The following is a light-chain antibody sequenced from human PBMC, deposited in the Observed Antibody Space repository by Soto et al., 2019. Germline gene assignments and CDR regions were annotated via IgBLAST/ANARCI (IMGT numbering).Light chain of an antibody. V-gene: IGKV3-15*01. CDR3: QQYNNWPPRT. CDR1: QSVSNH. Sequence: EIVMTQSPVTLSVSPGERATLSCRASQSVSNHLAWYQQKPGQAPRLLIYGASTRAIGIPARFSGSGSGTEFTLTISSLQSEAFAVYYCQQYNNWPPRTFGQGTKLEIK. CDR2: GAS. J-gene: IGKJ2*01.